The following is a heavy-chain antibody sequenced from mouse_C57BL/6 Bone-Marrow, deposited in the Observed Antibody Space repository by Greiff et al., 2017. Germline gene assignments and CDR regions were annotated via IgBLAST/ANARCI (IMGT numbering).Heavy chain of an antibody. J-gene: IGHJ3*01. V-gene: IGHV2-6*01. CDR3: AIYGTRFAY. CDR1: GFSLTSYG. Sequence: VMLVESGPGLVAPSQSLSITCTVSGFSLTSYGVDWVRQSPGKGLEWLGVIWGVGSTNYNSALKSRLSINKDNSKSQVFLKMNSLQTDDTAMYYCAIYGTRFAYWGQGTLVTVSA. D-gene: IGHD1-1*01. CDR2: IWGVGST.